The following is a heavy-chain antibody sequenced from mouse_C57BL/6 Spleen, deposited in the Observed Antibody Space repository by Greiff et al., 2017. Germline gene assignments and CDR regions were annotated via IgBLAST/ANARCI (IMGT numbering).Heavy chain of an antibody. Sequence: EVQLVESGGGLVQPGGSMKLSCAASGFTFSDAWMDWVRQSPEKGLEWVAEIRNKANNHATYYADSVKDRFTISRDDSESMLYLQMNNLKTEDTAMYYCVRETGYYVYFDVWGTGTTVTVSS. J-gene: IGHJ1*03. CDR2: IRNKANNHAT. V-gene: IGHV6-6*01. D-gene: IGHD2-3*01. CDR1: GFTFSDAW. CDR3: VRETGYYVYFDV.